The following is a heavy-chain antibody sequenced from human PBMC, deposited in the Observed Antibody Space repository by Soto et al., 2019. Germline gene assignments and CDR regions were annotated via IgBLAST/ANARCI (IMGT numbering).Heavy chain of an antibody. V-gene: IGHV5-51*01. CDR2: IYPGDSDT. CDR1: GYTFTSHW. J-gene: IGHJ5*02. Sequence: PGESLKISCMGSGYTFTSHWIGWVRQMPGKGLEWMGIIYPGDSDTRYSPSFQGQVTISADKSIRTAYLQWNSLKASDTAMYYCVRVGLVGSNSLTNDWLDPWGPGTLVTVYS. D-gene: IGHD2-8*02. CDR3: VRVGLVGSNSLTNDWLDP.